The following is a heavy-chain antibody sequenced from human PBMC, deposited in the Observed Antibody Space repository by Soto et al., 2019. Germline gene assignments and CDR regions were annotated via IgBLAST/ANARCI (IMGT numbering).Heavy chain of an antibody. D-gene: IGHD2-15*01. CDR2: ISTYDDKT. CDR3: ERALGYCNSSGCFRNWFDH. CDR1: GSSFRTHG. V-gene: IGHV1-18*01. J-gene: IGHJ5*02. Sequence: QVQLVQSGAEVKTPGASVKVSCRASGSSFRTHGISWVRQAPGQGLEWMGWISTYDDKTNVHQNYQGRITMTTDTSTSTAYMELRGLRSDDTAVYFCERALGYCNSSGCFRNWFDHWGQGTLVTVSS.